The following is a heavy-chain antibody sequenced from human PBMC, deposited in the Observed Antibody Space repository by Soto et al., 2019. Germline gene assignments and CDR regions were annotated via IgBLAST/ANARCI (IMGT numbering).Heavy chain of an antibody. Sequence: SETLSLTCAVSGGSISSGGYSWSWIRQPPGKGLEWIGYIYHSGSTYYNPSLKSRVTISVDRSKNHFSLKLSSVTAADTAVYYCSRWWVDYYDSSGYYFSPYYFDYWGQGTLVTVSS. CDR1: GGSISSGGYS. CDR3: SRWWVDYYDSSGYYFSPYYFDY. J-gene: IGHJ4*02. V-gene: IGHV4-30-2*01. CDR2: IYHSGST. D-gene: IGHD3-22*01.